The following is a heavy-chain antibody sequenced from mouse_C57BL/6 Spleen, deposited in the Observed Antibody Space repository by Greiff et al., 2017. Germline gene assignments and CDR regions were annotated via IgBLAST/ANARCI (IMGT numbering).Heavy chain of an antibody. V-gene: IGHV1-55*01. Sequence: QVQLKQPGAELVKPGASVKMSCKASGYTFTSYWITWVKQRPGQGLEWIGDIYPGSGSTNYNEKFKSKATLTVDTSSSTAYMQLSSLTSEDSAVYYCAREGDGYDADYWGQGTTLTVSS. D-gene: IGHD2-2*01. J-gene: IGHJ2*01. CDR2: IYPGSGST. CDR3: AREGDGYDADY. CDR1: GYTFTSYW.